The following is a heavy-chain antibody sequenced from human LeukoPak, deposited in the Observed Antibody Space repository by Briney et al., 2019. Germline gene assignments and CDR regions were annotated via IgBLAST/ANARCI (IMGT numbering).Heavy chain of an antibody. V-gene: IGHV3-21*01. CDR1: GFTFSSYS. Sequence: PGGSLRLSCAASGFTFSSYSMNWVRQAPGKGLEWVSSISSSSSYIYYADSVKGRFTISRDNAKNSLYLQMNSLRTEDTALYYCAKGHGSSWSFLDYWGQGTLVTVSS. J-gene: IGHJ4*02. D-gene: IGHD6-13*01. CDR3: AKGHGSSWSFLDY. CDR2: ISSSSSYI.